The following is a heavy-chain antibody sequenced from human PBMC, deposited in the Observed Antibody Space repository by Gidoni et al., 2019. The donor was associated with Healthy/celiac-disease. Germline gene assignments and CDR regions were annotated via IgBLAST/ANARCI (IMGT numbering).Heavy chain of an antibody. Sequence: QVQLQQWGAGLLKPSEPLSLTCAVYGGSFSGYYWSWIRQPPGKGLEWIGEINHSGSTNYNPSLKSRVTISVDTSKNQFSLKLSSVTAADTAVYYCARGLAARPSYRYWGQGTLVTVSS. J-gene: IGHJ4*02. CDR3: ARGLAARPSYRY. CDR2: INHSGST. D-gene: IGHD6-6*01. CDR1: GGSFSGYY. V-gene: IGHV4-34*01.